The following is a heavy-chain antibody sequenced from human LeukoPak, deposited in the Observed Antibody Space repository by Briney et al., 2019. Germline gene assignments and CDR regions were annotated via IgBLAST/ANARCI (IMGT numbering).Heavy chain of an antibody. V-gene: IGHV4-39*01. CDR3: ARQALYSSRGGWWFDP. Sequence: MPSETLSLTCTVSGVSISSSSYYWGWIRQPPGKGLEWIGSIYYSGSTYYNPSLKSRVTISVDTSKTQFSLKLSSVTAVDTAVYYCARQALYSSRGGWWFDPWGQGTLVTVSS. CDR2: IYYSGST. D-gene: IGHD6-19*01. J-gene: IGHJ5*02. CDR1: GVSISSSSYY.